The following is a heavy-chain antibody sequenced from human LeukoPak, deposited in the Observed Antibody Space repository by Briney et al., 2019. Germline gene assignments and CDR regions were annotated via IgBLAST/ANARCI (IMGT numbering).Heavy chain of an antibody. CDR1: GFTFSSYG. CDR2: IWYDGSNK. V-gene: IGHV3-33*06. J-gene: IGHJ3*02. D-gene: IGHD1-26*01. Sequence: GGSLRLSCAASGFTFSSYGMHWVRQAPGKGLEWVAVIWYDGSNKYYADSVKGRFTISRDNSKNTLYLQMNSLRAEDTAVYYCAKVSDIVGEDAFDIWGQGTMVTVSS. CDR3: AKVSDIVGEDAFDI.